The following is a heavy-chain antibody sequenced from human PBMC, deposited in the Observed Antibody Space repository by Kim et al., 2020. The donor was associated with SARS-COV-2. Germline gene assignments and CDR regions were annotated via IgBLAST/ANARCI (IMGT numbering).Heavy chain of an antibody. J-gene: IGHJ5*02. Sequence: NYAQNFQGRVTMTTDTSTNAAYMELRILTSDDTAVYYCARESRYGDSPFDPWGQGTLVTVSS. V-gene: IGHV1-18*01. CDR3: ARESRYGDSPFDP. D-gene: IGHD2-21*02.